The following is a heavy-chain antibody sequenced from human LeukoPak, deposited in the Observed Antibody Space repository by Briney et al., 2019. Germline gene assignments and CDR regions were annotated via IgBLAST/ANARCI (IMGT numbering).Heavy chain of an antibody. Sequence: ASVKVSCKASGYTFTSYDINWVRQATGQGLEWMGWMNPNSGNTGYAQKFQGRVTMTRNTSISTAYMELSSLRSEDTAVDYCARGERFRYCSSTSCYLYYWGQGTLVTVSS. V-gene: IGHV1-8*01. CDR2: MNPNSGNT. CDR3: ARGERFRYCSSTSCYLYY. D-gene: IGHD2-2*01. CDR1: GYTFTSYD. J-gene: IGHJ4*02.